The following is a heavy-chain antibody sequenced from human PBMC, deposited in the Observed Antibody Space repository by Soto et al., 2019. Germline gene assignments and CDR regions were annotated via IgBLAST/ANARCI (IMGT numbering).Heavy chain of an antibody. J-gene: IGHJ4*02. Sequence: QVQLVESGGGVVQPGRSLRLSCAASGFTFSSYGMHWVRQAPGKGLEWVAVISYDGSNKYYADSVKGRFTISRDNSKNTLYLQMNSLRAEDTAVYYCAKVSSMIVVGTALDYWGQGTLVTVSS. CDR2: ISYDGSNK. D-gene: IGHD3-22*01. CDR1: GFTFSSYG. CDR3: AKVSSMIVVGTALDY. V-gene: IGHV3-30*18.